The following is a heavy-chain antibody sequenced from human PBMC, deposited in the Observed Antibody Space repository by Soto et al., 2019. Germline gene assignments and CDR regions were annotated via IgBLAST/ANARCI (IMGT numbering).Heavy chain of an antibody. CDR3: ARVNGIAAAGKIDY. V-gene: IGHV3-21*01. CDR2: ISSSISYI. D-gene: IGHD6-13*01. J-gene: IGHJ4*02. CDR1: GFTFSSYS. Sequence: PGGSLRLSCAASGFTFSSYSMNWVRQAPGKGLEWVSSISSSISYIYYADSVKGRFTISRDNAKNSLYLQMNSLRAEDTAVYYCARVNGIAAAGKIDYWGQGTMVTVSS.